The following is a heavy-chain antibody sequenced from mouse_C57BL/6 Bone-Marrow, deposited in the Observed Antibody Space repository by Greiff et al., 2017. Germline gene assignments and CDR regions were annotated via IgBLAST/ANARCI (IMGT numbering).Heavy chain of an antibody. Sequence: QVQLQQSGAELVRPGASVTLSCKASGYTFTDYEMHWVKQTPVHGLEWIGAIDPETGGPAYNQKFKGKAILTADNSSSTAYMELRSLTSEDSAVYYCTRWGITTVVVPFDYWGQGTTLTVSS. V-gene: IGHV1-15*01. CDR2: IDPETGGP. D-gene: IGHD1-1*01. CDR3: TRWGITTVVVPFDY. CDR1: GYTFTDYE. J-gene: IGHJ2*01.